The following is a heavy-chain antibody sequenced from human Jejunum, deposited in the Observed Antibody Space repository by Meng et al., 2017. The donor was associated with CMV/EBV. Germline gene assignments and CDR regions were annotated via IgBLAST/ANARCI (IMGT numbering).Heavy chain of an antibody. CDR1: GFSFSAYW. V-gene: IGHV3-7*01. Sequence: CAASGFSFSAYWMTWVRQAPGKGLEWLANIKEDGGQKNYVDSLKGRFTISRDNAKNSLHLQMNTLRADDTAVHYCVRDAGWFHFDYLGQGTLVTVSS. D-gene: IGHD2-15*01. CDR2: IKEDGGQK. CDR3: VRDAGWFHFDY. J-gene: IGHJ4*02.